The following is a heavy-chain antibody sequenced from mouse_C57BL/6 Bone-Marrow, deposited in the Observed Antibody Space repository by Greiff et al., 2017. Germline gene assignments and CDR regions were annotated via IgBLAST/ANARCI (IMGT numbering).Heavy chain of an antibody. D-gene: IGHD2-4*01. CDR3: AKKGLRRVYAMDY. J-gene: IGHJ4*01. CDR2: IWRGGST. CDR1: GFSLTSYG. V-gene: IGHV2-5*01. Sequence: QVQLKESGPGLVQPSQSLSITCKVSGFSLTSYGVHWVRQSPGKGLEWLGVIWRGGSTDHNAAFMSRLSITKDNSKSHVFFKMNSLQADDTAIYYCAKKGLRRVYAMDYWGQGTSVTVSS.